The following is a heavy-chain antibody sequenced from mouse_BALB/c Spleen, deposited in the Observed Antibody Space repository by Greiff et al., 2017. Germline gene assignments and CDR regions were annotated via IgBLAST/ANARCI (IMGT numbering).Heavy chain of an antibody. CDR2: INPYNDGT. CDR3: AGIYYYGSSFED. V-gene: IGHV1-14*01. CDR1: GYTFTSYV. J-gene: IGHJ2*01. D-gene: IGHD1-1*01. Sequence: EVKLMESGPELVKPGASVKMSCKASGYTFTSYVMHWVKQKPGQGLEWIGYINPYNDGTKYNEKFKGKATLTSDKSSSTAYMELSSLTSEDSAVYYCAGIYYYGSSFEDWGKGTTRTVSA.